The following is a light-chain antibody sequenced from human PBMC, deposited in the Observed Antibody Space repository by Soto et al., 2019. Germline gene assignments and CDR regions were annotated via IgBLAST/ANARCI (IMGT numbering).Light chain of an antibody. Sequence: EIVLTQSPGTLSLSPGERATLSCRASQSVSSSYLACYQKKPGPAPRLLIDGASSRATGIPDRFSGSGSGTDFTLNISRLAPEDFAVYYCKKSDSSLTWTLGQGTKVDIK. J-gene: IGKJ1*01. CDR3: KKSDSSLTWT. V-gene: IGKV3-20*01. CDR1: QSVSSSY. CDR2: GAS.